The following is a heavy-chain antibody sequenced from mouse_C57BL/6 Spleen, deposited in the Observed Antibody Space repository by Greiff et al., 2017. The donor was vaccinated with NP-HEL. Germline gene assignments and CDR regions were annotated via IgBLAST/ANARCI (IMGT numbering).Heavy chain of an antibody. D-gene: IGHD2-5*01. J-gene: IGHJ2*01. CDR3: ARDSNYDYFDY. Sequence: EVQRVESGGGLVKPGGSLKLSCAASGFTFSSYAMSWVRQTPEKRLEWVATISDGGSYTYYPDNVKGRFTISRDNAKSNLYLQMSHLKSEDTAMYYCARDSNYDYFDYWGQGTTLTVSS. CDR1: GFTFSSYA. V-gene: IGHV5-4*01. CDR2: ISDGGSYT.